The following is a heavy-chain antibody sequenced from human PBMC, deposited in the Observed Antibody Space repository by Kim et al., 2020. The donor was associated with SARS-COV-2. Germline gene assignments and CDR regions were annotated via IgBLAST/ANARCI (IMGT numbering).Heavy chain of an antibody. V-gene: IGHV1-46*01. CDR1: GYTFTSYY. Sequence: VSVKVSCKASGYTFTSYYMHWVRQAPGQGLEWMGIINPSGGSTSYAQKFQGRVTMTRDTSTSTVYMELSSLRSEDTAVYYCARVGVVWGSYRYRWFDPWGQGTLVTVSS. J-gene: IGHJ5*02. CDR2: INPSGGST. CDR3: ARVGVVWGSYRYRWFDP. D-gene: IGHD3-16*02.